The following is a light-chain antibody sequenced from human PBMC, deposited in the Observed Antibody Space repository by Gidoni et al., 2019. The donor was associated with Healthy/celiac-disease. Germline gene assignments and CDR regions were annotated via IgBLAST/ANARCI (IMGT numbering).Light chain of an antibody. CDR2: GAS. CDR3: QQDYNLHRS. J-gene: IGKJ2*01. CDR1: QSVSSSY. Sequence: EIVMTQSPATLSLSPGERATLSCRASQSVSSSYLSWYQQKPGQAPRLLIYGASTRATGIPARFSGSGSGTDFTLTISSLQPEDFAVYYCQQDYNLHRSVGQGTKLEIK. V-gene: IGKV3D-7*01.